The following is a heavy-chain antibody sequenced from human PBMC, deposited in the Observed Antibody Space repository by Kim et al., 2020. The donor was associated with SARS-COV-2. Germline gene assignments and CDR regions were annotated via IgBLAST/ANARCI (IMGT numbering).Heavy chain of an antibody. CDR1: GFTFSSYG. CDR2: ISYDGSNK. J-gene: IGHJ6*02. D-gene: IGHD2-15*01. Sequence: GGSLRLSCAASGFTFSSYGMHWVRQAPGKGLEWVAVISYDGSNKYYADSVKGRFTISRDNSKNTLYLQMNSLRAEDTAVYYCAKDLWNGRYCSGGSCYSPLGYYYGMDVWGQGTTVTVSS. CDR3: AKDLWNGRYCSGGSCYSPLGYYYGMDV. V-gene: IGHV3-30*18.